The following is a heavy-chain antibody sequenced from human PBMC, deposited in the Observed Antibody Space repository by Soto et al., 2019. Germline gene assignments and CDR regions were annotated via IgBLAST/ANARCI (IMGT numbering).Heavy chain of an antibody. J-gene: IGHJ6*02. CDR1: GFTVSSNY. V-gene: IGHV3-66*01. D-gene: IGHD1-26*01. CDR2: IYSAGNT. CDR3: ARDFVVGGPTINYYYGMDV. Sequence: GGALRLSCAASGFTVSSNYMSWVRQAPGKGLEWISIIYSAGNTYYADSVKGRFTISRDNSKNTLYLQMNSLGAEDTAVYYCARDFVVGGPTINYYYGMDVWGQGTTVTVSS.